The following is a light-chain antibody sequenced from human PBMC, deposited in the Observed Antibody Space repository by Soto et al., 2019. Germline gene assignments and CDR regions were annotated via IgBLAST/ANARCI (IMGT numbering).Light chain of an antibody. Sequence: TQSPDILSLSPLQTATLSCSASESVDRYVAWYQQKVGQAPRLLIYDAFTRATGVAARFSGSGSGTEFTLTISSLQSEDFAVYYCQQYNNWPPWTCGQGTKGDIK. CDR1: ESVDRY. CDR2: DAF. J-gene: IGKJ1*01. CDR3: QQYNNWPPWT. V-gene: IGKV3D-15*01.